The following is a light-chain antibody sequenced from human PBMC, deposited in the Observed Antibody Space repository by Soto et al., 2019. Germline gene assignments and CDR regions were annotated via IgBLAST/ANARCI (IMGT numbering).Light chain of an antibody. CDR2: AAS. CDR3: QQSYSTIT. J-gene: IGKJ5*01. Sequence: DIQMTQSPSSLSASVGERVTITCRASQSISMYLNWYQQXPGKAPKLLIYAASSLQSGDPSRFSGSGSGTDFTLTISSLQPEDFATYYCQQSYSTITFGQGTRLEIK. V-gene: IGKV1-39*01. CDR1: QSISMY.